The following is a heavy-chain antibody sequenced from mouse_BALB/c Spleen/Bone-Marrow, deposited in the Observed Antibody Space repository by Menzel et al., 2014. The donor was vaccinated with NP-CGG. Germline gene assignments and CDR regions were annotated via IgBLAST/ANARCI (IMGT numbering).Heavy chain of an antibody. J-gene: IGHJ2*01. V-gene: IGHV5-12-1*01. Sequence: EVQLVESGGGLVKPRVSLKLSCAASGFGFSSSDMSWVRQTPEKRLEWVAYISSGGGSTYYPDTVKGRFTISRDNAKNTLYLQMSSLKSEDTAMYYCATHYYGRFDYWGQGTTHTVSS. D-gene: IGHD1-2*01. CDR3: ATHYYGRFDY. CDR1: GFGFSSSD. CDR2: ISSGGGST.